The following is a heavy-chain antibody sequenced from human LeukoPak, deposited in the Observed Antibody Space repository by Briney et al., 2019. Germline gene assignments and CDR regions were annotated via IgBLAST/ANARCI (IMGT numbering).Heavy chain of an antibody. J-gene: IGHJ4*02. CDR2: IYYGGKIDSFSGST. CDR3: ARLPRGLIRSY. V-gene: IGHV4-39*01. CDR1: GGSISSFY. D-gene: IGHD3-10*01. Sequence: SETLSLTCTVSGGSISSFYWGWIRQPPGKGLEWIATIYYGGKIDSFSGSTFYKSSLKSRVNISIDTSKNQFSLRLSSVTAADTAVYYCARLPRGLIRSYWGQGTLVTVSS.